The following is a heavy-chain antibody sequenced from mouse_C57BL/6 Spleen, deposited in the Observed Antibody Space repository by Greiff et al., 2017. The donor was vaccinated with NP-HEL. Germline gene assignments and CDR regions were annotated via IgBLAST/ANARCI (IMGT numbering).Heavy chain of an antibody. Sequence: EVQGVESGGDLVKPGGSLKLSCAASGFTFSSYGMSWVRQTPDKRLEWVATISSGGSYTYYPDSVKGRFTISRDNAKNTLYLQMSSLKSEDTAMYYCARHWDYDAMDYWGQGTSVTVSS. CDR3: ARHWDYDAMDY. CDR1: GFTFSSYG. J-gene: IGHJ4*01. CDR2: ISSGGSYT. V-gene: IGHV5-6*01.